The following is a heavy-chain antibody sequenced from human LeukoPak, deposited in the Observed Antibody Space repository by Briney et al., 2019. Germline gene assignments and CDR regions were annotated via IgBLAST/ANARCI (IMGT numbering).Heavy chain of an antibody. CDR1: GGSFSGYY. CDR2: INHSEST. V-gene: IGHV4-34*01. CDR3: ARESTTVAGIFDY. Sequence: SETLSLTCAVYGGSFSGYYCSWIRQPPGKGLEWIGEINHSESTNYNPSLKSRVTISVDTSKNQFSLKLSSVTAADTAMYYCARESTTVAGIFDYWGQGTLVTVSS. D-gene: IGHD6-19*01. J-gene: IGHJ4*02.